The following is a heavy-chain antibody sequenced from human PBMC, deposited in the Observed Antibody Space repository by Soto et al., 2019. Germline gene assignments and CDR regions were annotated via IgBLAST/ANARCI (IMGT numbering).Heavy chain of an antibody. CDR2: INHSGST. V-gene: IGHV4-34*01. CDR3: ASLYGSGSYYNDRDYYYGMDV. CDR1: GGCFSGYY. D-gene: IGHD3-10*01. J-gene: IGHJ6*02. Sequence: AWETLSLTCAVYGGCFSGYYWSWIRQPPGKGLEWIGEINHSGSTNYNPSLKSRVTISVDTSKNQFSLKLSSVTAADTAVYYCASLYGSGSYYNDRDYYYGMDVWGQGTTITVSS.